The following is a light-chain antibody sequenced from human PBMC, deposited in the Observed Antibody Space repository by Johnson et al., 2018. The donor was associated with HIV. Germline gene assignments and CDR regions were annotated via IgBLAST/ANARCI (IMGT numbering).Light chain of an antibody. CDR2: ENN. Sequence: HSVLTQPPSVSAAPGQKVTISCSGSSSNIGNNYVSWYQQLPGTAPKLLIYENNKRPSGIPDRFSGSKSGTSATLGITGLQTGDEADYYCGTWDSSLSCYVFRTGTKVTVL. CDR3: GTWDSSLSCYV. J-gene: IGLJ1*01. CDR1: SSNIGNNY. V-gene: IGLV1-51*02.